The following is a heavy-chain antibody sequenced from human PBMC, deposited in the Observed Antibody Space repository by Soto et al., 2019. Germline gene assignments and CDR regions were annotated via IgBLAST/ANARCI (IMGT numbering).Heavy chain of an antibody. Sequence: ASVEVSCKXSGYTFTSYAMHWVRQAPGQRLEWMGWINAGNGNTKYSQKFQGRVTITRDTSASTAYMELSSLRSEDTAVYYCARHQVSSGWNIGSLDAFDIWGQGTMVTVSS. CDR2: INAGNGNT. V-gene: IGHV1-3*01. CDR1: GYTFTSYA. J-gene: IGHJ3*02. D-gene: IGHD6-19*01. CDR3: ARHQVSSGWNIGSLDAFDI.